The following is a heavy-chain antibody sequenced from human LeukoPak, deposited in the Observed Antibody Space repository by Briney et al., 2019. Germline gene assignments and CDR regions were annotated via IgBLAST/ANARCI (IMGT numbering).Heavy chain of an antibody. D-gene: IGHD3-3*01. CDR3: ARGYPFFDY. V-gene: IGHV4-34*01. Sequence: SETLSLTRAVYGGSFSGYFWSWIRQPPGTGLEWVGQINQSGSTNYNPSLKSRETISVDTAKNQFSLKLSSVTAADTAVYYCARGYPFFDYWGQGTLVTVSS. CDR2: INQSGST. CDR1: GGSFSGYF. J-gene: IGHJ4*02.